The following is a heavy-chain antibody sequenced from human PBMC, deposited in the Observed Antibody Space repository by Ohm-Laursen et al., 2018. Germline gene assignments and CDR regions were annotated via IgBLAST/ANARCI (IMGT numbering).Heavy chain of an antibody. CDR1: GFTFTNYA. CDR3: ARGSDIAVTEGYYGMDV. V-gene: IGHV3-23*01. Sequence: SLRLSCAASGFTFTNYAMSWVRQAPGKGLEWVSALSPGGGTNAYYTDSVRGRFTISRDNSKNMLHLQMNSLRVEDTAVYYCARGSDIAVTEGYYGMDVWGQGTTVTVSS. CDR2: LSPGGGTNA. J-gene: IGHJ6*02. D-gene: IGHD6-19*01.